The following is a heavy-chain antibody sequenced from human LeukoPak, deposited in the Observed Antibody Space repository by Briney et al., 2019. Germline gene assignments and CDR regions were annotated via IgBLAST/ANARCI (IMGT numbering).Heavy chain of an antibody. J-gene: IGHJ5*02. Sequence: SETLSLTRTVSGGSISSGDYYWSWIRQPPGKGLEWIGYIYYSGSTYYNPSLKSRVTISVDTSKNQFSLKLSSVTAADTAVYYCARGVTMVSHWFDPWGQGTLVTVSS. CDR1: GGSISSGDYY. V-gene: IGHV4-30-4*01. D-gene: IGHD3-10*01. CDR3: ARGVTMVSHWFDP. CDR2: IYYSGST.